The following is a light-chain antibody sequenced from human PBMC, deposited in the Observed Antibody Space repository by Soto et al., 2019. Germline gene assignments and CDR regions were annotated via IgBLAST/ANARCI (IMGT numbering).Light chain of an antibody. CDR2: DAS. Sequence: QSVLTQPASVSGSPGQSITISCTGTSSDVGAYNSVSWYQQHPGKAPKLMIYDASNRPSGVSNRFSGSKSGTTASLTIPGLQAEDEADYYCSSYTISSPYVFGTGTKVTVL. CDR1: SSDVGAYNS. J-gene: IGLJ1*01. CDR3: SSYTISSPYV. V-gene: IGLV2-14*01.